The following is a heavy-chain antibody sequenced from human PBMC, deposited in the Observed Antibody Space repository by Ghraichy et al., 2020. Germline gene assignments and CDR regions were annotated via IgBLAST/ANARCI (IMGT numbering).Heavy chain of an antibody. D-gene: IGHD5-18*01. CDR1: GFTVSSNY. CDR2: IYSGGSA. CDR3: ARDRETGYSYGGKMDV. V-gene: IGHV3-53*01. Sequence: GGSLRHSCAASGFTVSSNYMSWVRQAPGKGLEWVSVIYSGGSAYYADSVKGRFTISRDNSKNTLYLQMNSLRAEDTAVYYCARDRETGYSYGGKMDVWGQGTTVTVSS. J-gene: IGHJ6*02.